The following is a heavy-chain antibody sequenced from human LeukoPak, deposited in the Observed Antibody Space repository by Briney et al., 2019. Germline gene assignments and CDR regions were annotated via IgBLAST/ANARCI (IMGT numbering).Heavy chain of an antibody. CDR3: VREASGGTKGVSGTFDI. CDR2: ISSSGSTI. Sequence: GGSLRLSCAASGFTFSDYYMSWIRQAPGKGLEWVSYISSSGSTIYYADSVKGRFTISRDNAKNSLYLQMNSLRAEDTAVYHCVREASGGTKGVSGTFDIWGQGTLVTVSS. CDR1: GFTFSDYY. J-gene: IGHJ3*02. D-gene: IGHD6-13*01. V-gene: IGHV3-11*04.